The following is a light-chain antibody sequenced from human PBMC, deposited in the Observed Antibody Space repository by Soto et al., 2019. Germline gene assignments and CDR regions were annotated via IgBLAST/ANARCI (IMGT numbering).Light chain of an antibody. CDR3: ATWDDSLNGFYV. V-gene: IGLV1-47*01. CDR1: TSNIGSNY. CDR2: RNN. J-gene: IGLJ1*01. Sequence: VLTHPPSASRTPGQGVTISCSGSTSNIGSNYVYWYQQLPGTAPKRLIYRNNQRPSGVPDRFSGSKSGTSASLAISGLRSDDEADYFCATWDDSLNGFYVFGTGTKVTV.